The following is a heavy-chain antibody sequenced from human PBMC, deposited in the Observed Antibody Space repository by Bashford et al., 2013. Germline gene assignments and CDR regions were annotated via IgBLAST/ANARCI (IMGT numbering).Heavy chain of an antibody. J-gene: IGHJ6*03. CDR3: ARDSGAVGFWHHFYMDV. CDR1: VTPSTVVLTT. D-gene: IGHD3-10*01. Sequence: DPVPPPALSPVTPSTVVLTTGAGSGSPPGRGLEWIGRIYNTVITHYNPALGGRVTISADTSKNQLFLRLNSVTAADTGVYYCARDSGAVGFWHHFYMDVWGKGTTVTVSS. CDR2: IYNTVIT. V-gene: IGHV4-61*02.